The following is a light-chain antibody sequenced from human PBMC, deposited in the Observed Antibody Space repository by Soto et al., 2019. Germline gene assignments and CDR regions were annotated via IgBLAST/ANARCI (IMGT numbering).Light chain of an antibody. V-gene: IGKV1-8*01. Sequence: AIRMTQSPSSLSASTGDRVTITCRASQGISNYLAWYQQKPGKAPKVLIHAASTLQGGVPSRFSGSGSGTDFTLTISGLQSDDFATYYCQQYYSYPWTFGQETKVEIK. CDR2: AAS. J-gene: IGKJ1*01. CDR1: QGISNY. CDR3: QQYYSYPWT.